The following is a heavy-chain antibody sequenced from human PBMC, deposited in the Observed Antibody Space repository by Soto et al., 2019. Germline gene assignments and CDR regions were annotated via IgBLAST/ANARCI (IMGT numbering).Heavy chain of an antibody. V-gene: IGHV4-34*01. J-gene: IGHJ4*02. D-gene: IGHD1-26*01. CDR2: IHHSGST. CDR1: GGSFSGYF. Sequence: QVQLQQWGAGLLKPSETLSLTCAVNGGSFSGYFWSWIRQPPGKGLEWIGEIHHSGSTNYNPSLKSRVTISLDTSKNQFSLKLNSVTAADTAVYYCARGGTGGSYAPFDYWGQGTLVTVSS. CDR3: ARGGTGGSYAPFDY.